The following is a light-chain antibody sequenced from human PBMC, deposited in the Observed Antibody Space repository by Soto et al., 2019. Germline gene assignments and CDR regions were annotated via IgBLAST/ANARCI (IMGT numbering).Light chain of an antibody. V-gene: IGKV1-17*01. CDR3: QHYNSYSEE. J-gene: IGKJ1*01. Sequence: DIQITHSPSSLSASVVDRVTITFLASQDIGNDLGWYQQKPGKAPKRLIYKASTLKSGVPSRFSGSGSGTEFTLTISSLQPDDFATYYCQHYNSYSEEFGQGTKVDIK. CDR2: KAS. CDR1: QDIGND.